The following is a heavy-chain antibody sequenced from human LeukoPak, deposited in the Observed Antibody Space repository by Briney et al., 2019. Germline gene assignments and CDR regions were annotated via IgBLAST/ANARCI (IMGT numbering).Heavy chain of an antibody. D-gene: IGHD1-26*01. Sequence: GASVKVSCKASGYTFTGYYMHWVRQAPGQGLEWMGWINPNSGGTNYAQKFQGRVTMTRDTSISTAYMELSRLRSDDTAVYYCARDLGATNAGGGYWGQGTLATVSS. CDR1: GYTFTGYY. CDR2: INPNSGGT. CDR3: ARDLGATNAGGGY. J-gene: IGHJ4*02. V-gene: IGHV1-2*02.